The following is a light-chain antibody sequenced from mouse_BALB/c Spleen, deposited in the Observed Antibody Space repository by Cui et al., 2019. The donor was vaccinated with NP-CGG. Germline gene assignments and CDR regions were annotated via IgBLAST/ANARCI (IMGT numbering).Light chain of an antibody. CDR3: ALWYSNHWV. Sequence: QAVVTQESALTISSGETVTLTCRSSTGAVTTSNYANWVQEKPDHLFTGLIGGTNNRVPGIPARSSGSLIGDKAALTITGAQTEDEAIYFCALWYSNHWVFGGGTKLTVL. CDR1: TGAVTTSNY. J-gene: IGLJ1*01. CDR2: GTN. V-gene: IGLV1*01.